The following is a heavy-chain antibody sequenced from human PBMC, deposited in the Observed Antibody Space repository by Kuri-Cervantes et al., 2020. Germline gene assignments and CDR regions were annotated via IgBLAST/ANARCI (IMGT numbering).Heavy chain of an antibody. CDR2: ISRSVSSI. CDR3: ARGDYYGSGSYYIPLYYYYYGMDV. D-gene: IGHD3-10*01. CDR1: GFTFDDYA. V-gene: IGHV3-11*04. Sequence: LTCAASGFTFDDYAMHWVRQAPGKGLEWVSEISRSVSSIYYADSVKGRFTISRDNAKNSLHLQMNSLRAEDTAVYYCARGDYYGSGSYYIPLYYYYYGMDVWGQGTTVTVSS. J-gene: IGHJ6*02.